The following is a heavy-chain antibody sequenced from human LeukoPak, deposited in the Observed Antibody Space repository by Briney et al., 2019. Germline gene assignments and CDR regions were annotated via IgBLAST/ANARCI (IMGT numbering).Heavy chain of an antibody. V-gene: IGHV3-21*06. Sequence: GGSLRLSCAASGFTFSSYNMNWVRQASGEGLGWGSSISSSSTYIYYADSVKGRFTISRDNAKNSLYLQMNSLRAEDTGVYYCARDIVAGKDALSWGQGTLVTVSS. CDR1: GFTFSSYN. CDR2: ISSSSTYI. D-gene: IGHD6-19*01. CDR3: ARDIVAGKDALS. J-gene: IGHJ4*02.